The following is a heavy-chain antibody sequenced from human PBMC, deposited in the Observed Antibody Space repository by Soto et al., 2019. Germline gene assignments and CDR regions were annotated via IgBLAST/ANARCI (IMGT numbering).Heavy chain of an antibody. D-gene: IGHD1-7*01. CDR1: EGTFLNYT. J-gene: IGHJ4*02. CDR3: ARNILGGTTDY. Sequence: SVKVSCKPSEGTFLNYTISWVRQAPGQGREWMGRIIPILGIANYAQRFQGRVTITRDTPASTASMELSSLRPEDTAVYYCARNILGGTTDYWGPGTLVTVSS. CDR2: IIPILGIA. V-gene: IGHV1-69*02.